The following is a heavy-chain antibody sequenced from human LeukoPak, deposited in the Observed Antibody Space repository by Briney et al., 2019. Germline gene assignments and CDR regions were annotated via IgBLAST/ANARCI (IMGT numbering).Heavy chain of an antibody. J-gene: IGHJ4*02. V-gene: IGHV1-18*01. CDR1: GYTFTSYG. CDR2: ISAYNGNT. CDR3: ARGALSFDLQCNFDY. D-gene: IGHD3-9*01. Sequence: GASVKVSCKASGYTFTSYGISWVRQAPGQGLEWMGWISAYNGNTNYAQKLQGRVTMTTDTSTSTAYMELRSLRSDDTAVYYCARGALSFDLQCNFDYWGQGTLVTASS.